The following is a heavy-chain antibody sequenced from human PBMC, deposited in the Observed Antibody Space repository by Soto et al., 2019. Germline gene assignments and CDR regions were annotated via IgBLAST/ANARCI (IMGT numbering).Heavy chain of an antibody. Sequence: GSLRLSCAASGFTFSSYAMSWVRQAPGKGLEWVSTISGSGGSTYYADSVKGRFTISRDISKNTLYLQMNSLRAEDTAVYYCVTGSDHTDWLIVGATSGAYWGQGALVTVSS. V-gene: IGHV3-23*01. CDR2: ISGSGGST. D-gene: IGHD1-26*01. CDR1: GFTFSSYA. J-gene: IGHJ4*02. CDR3: VTGSDHTDWLIVGATSGAY.